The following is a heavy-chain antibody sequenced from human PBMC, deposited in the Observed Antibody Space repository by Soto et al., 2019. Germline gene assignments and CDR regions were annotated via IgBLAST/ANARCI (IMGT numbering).Heavy chain of an antibody. V-gene: IGHV3-30-3*01. D-gene: IGHD2-2*01. CDR1: GFTFSSYA. CDR3: ARELGYCSSTSCYQGWIQLSPFDY. CDR2: ISYDGSNK. J-gene: IGHJ4*02. Sequence: GGSLSLSYAASGFTFSSYAMHWVRQAPGKGLEWVAVISYDGSNKYYADSVKGRFTISRDNSKNTLYLQMNSLRAGDTAVYYCARELGYCSSTSCYQGWIQLSPFDYWGQGTLVTVSS.